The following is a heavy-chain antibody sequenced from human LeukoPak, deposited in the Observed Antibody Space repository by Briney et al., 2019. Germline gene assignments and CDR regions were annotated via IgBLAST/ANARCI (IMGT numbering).Heavy chain of an antibody. CDR1: GDSFSSYY. D-gene: IGHD3-16*01. Sequence: PSETLSLTCSVSGDSFSSYYWSWIRQPPGKGLEWIGYIDYSGDTNYSPALKSRVTISVDTSKKQRSLRLSSVTAADTGVYYCARLWGTTFDYWGQGRLVTVSS. CDR2: IDYSGDT. V-gene: IGHV4-59*08. CDR3: ARLWGTTFDY. J-gene: IGHJ4*02.